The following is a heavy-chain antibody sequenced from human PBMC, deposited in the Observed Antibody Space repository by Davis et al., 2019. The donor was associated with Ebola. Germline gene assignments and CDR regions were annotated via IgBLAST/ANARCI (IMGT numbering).Heavy chain of an antibody. Sequence: MPSETLSLTCAVSGGSISSGGYSWSWIRQPPGKGLEWIGYIYHSGSTNYNPSLKSRVTISVDTSKNQFSLKLSSVTAADTAVYYCARRGYYYYYYGMDVWGQGTTVTVSS. CDR2: IYHSGST. CDR1: GGSISSGGYS. J-gene: IGHJ6*02. V-gene: IGHV4-30-2*01. CDR3: ARRGYYYYYYGMDV. D-gene: IGHD3-16*01.